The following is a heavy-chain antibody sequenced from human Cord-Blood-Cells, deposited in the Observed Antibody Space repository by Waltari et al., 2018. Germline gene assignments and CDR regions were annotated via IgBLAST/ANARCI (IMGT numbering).Heavy chain of an antibody. D-gene: IGHD2-2*01. CDR1: GYTFTGYY. CDR3: ARGSDIVVVPAARGAFDI. CDR2: INPNSGG. J-gene: IGHJ3*02. Sequence: QVQLVQSGAEVKKQGDSVKVSCKASGYTFTGYYLHWVRQAPGQGLEWMGWINPNSGGTSISTAYMELSRLRSDDTAVYYCARGSDIVVVPAARGAFDIWGQGTMVTVSS. V-gene: IGHV1-2*02.